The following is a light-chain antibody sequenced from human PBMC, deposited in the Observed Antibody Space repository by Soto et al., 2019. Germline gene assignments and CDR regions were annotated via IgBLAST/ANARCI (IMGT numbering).Light chain of an antibody. CDR3: SSYAGSTV. CDR1: SSDVGGYNY. CDR2: EVS. V-gene: IGLV2-8*01. J-gene: IGLJ2*01. Sequence: QSVLTQPPSASGSPGQSVTISCTGTSSDVGGYNYVSWYQQHPGKAPKLMIYEVSKRPSGVPDRFSGSKSGNTASLTVSGLQDEDEADYYCSSYAGSTVFGGGTKLTAL.